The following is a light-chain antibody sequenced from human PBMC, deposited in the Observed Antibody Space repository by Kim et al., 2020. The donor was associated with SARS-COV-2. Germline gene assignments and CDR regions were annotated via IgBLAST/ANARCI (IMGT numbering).Light chain of an antibody. CDR3: QVWDSSSDHWV. V-gene: IGLV3-21*04. J-gene: IGLJ3*02. CDR1: NIGSKN. Sequence: APGKTARITCGGKNIGSKNVHWYQQKPGQAPVLVIYYDSDRPSGIPERFSGSNSGNTATLTISRVEAGDEADYYCQVWDSSSDHWVFGGGTQLTVL. CDR2: YDS.